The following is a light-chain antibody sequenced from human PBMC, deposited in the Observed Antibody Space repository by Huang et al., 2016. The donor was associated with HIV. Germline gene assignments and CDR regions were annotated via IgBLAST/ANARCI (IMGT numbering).Light chain of an antibody. CDR2: DSS. J-gene: IGKJ2*01. CDR1: QNVNND. CDR3: HQYKDWPPHT. Sequence: EIVMTQSPATLSVSPGEGATLSCRASQNVNNDIAWYQQKPGQAPRLLIYDSSTRASGIPARFSGSGSGTEFTLTISSLQSEDFAVYYCHQYKDWPPHTLGQGTKLQIK. V-gene: IGKV3-15*01.